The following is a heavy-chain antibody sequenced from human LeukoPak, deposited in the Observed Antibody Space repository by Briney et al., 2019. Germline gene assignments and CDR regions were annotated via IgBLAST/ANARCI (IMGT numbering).Heavy chain of an antibody. J-gene: IGHJ4*02. CDR1: GGSISSYY. D-gene: IGHD6-19*01. V-gene: IGHV4-59*08. Sequence: SETLSLTCTVSGGSISSYYGSWIRQPPEKGLEWIGYIYYNGTTNYNPSLKSRVTISVDTSRNQFSLKLNSVTAADTAVYYCARQCCPAVARTCFDYWGQGTPVTVSS. CDR2: IYYNGTT. CDR3: ARQCCPAVARTCFDY.